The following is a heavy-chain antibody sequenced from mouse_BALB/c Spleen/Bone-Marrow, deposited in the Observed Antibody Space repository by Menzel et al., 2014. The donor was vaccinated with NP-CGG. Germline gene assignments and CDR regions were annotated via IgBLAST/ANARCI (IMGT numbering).Heavy chain of an antibody. Sequence: LVKTGASVKISCKASGYSFTGYYMHWVKQSHGKSLEWIGYISCYNGATSYNQNFKGKATFIVDTSSSTAYMQFNSLTSEDFAVYYCVRRGNHIVYYAMDYWGQGTSVTVSS. CDR3: VRRGNHIVYYAMDY. CDR1: GYSFTGYY. CDR2: ISCYNGAT. V-gene: IGHV1S34*01. J-gene: IGHJ4*01.